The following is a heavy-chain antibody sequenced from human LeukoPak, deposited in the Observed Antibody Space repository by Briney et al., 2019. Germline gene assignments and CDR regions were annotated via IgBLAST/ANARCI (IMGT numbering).Heavy chain of an antibody. CDR3: ARVKQQLGRLLGRDTTYYYYYYMDV. CDR1: GYTFTSYA. J-gene: IGHJ6*03. V-gene: IGHV1-3*03. D-gene: IGHD6-13*01. CDR2: INAGNGNT. Sequence: ASVKVSCKASGYTFTSYAMHWVRQAPGQRLEWMGWINAGNGNTKYSQEFQGRVTMTRDMSTSTVYMELSSLRSEDTAVYYCARVKQQLGRLLGRDTTYYYYYYMDVWGKGTTVTVSS.